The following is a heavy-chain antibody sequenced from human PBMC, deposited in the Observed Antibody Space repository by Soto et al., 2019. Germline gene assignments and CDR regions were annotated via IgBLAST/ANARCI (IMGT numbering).Heavy chain of an antibody. D-gene: IGHD1-1*01. CDR2: IGRGGDT. J-gene: IGHJ6*02. CDR3: AKDGTTTGIHYYAMDV. CDR1: GFTLTSYG. Sequence: GGSLRLSCEVSGFTLTSYGMNWVRQAPDKGLEWVSTIGRGGDTYYADSVKGQFTISRDNSKNTLFLQMNSLRAEDTALYFCAKDGTTTGIHYYAMDVWGQGTTVTVSS. V-gene: IGHV3-23*01.